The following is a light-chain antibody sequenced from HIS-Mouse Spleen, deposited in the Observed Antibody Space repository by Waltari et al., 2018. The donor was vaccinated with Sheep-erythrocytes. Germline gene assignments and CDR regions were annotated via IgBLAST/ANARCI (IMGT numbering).Light chain of an antibody. CDR2: ECS. CDR1: SSDVGSYNL. J-gene: IGLJ2*01. Sequence: QSALTQPASVSGSPGQSITISCTGTSSDVGSYNLVSWYQQHPVKAPKPMIYECSKRPSGVSIRFAGSKSGNTASLTISGLQAEDEADYYCCSYAGSSTFHVVFGGGTKLTVL. V-gene: IGLV2-23*03. CDR3: CSYAGSSTFHVV.